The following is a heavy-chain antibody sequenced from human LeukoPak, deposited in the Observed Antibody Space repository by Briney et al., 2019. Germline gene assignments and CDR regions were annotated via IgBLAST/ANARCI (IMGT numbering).Heavy chain of an antibody. V-gene: IGHV3-NL1*01. D-gene: IGHD6-19*01. J-gene: IGHJ4*02. CDR2: IYSDGGT. Sequence: GGSLRLSCAASGFTFSNFGMHWVRQAPGKGLEWVSVIYSDGGTFYADSVKGRFTISRDNSKNTLYLQMNSLRAEDTAVYYCARDSSGPGYWGQGTLVTVSS. CDR1: GFTFSNFG. CDR3: ARDSSGPGY.